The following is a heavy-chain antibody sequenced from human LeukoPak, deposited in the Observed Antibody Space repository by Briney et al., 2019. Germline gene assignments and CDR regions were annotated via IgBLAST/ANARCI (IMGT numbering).Heavy chain of an antibody. V-gene: IGHV3-9*01. J-gene: IGHJ4*02. Sequence: GGSLRLSCAASGFTFDDYAMHWVRQAPGKGLEWVSGISWNSGGVGYADSVKGRFTISRDNAKNSLYLQMNSLRAEDTALYYCAKDRGYSYGYFDYWGQGTLVTVSS. CDR2: ISWNSGGV. D-gene: IGHD5-18*01. CDR3: AKDRGYSYGYFDY. CDR1: GFTFDDYA.